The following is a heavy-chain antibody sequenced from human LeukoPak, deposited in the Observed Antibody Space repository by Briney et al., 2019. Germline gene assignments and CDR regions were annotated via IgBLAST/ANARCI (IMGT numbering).Heavy chain of an antibody. CDR2: IYYTGST. V-gene: IGHV4-39*01. CDR1: GDSISSNNYF. D-gene: IGHD2-2*01. CDR3: ARHRDCSTTTCSVKWGFDY. J-gene: IGHJ4*02. Sequence: KPSETLSLTCTVSGDSISSNNYFWGWIRQPPGKDLEWIGTIYYTGSTFYNPSLNSRVTTSVARSKNQFSLRLSSVTAAEKAVYYCARHRDCSTTTCSVKWGFDYWGQGTLVTVSS.